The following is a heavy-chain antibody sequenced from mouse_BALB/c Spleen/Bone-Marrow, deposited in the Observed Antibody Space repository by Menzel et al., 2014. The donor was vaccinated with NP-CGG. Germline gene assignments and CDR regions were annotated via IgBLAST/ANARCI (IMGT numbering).Heavy chain of an antibody. CDR1: AYTFTSYW. CDR2: IDPSDSET. D-gene: IGHD2-3*01. J-gene: IGHJ2*01. Sequence: VQLQQSGAELVKPGAPVKLSCKASAYTFTSYWMNWVKQRPGRGLEWIGRIDPSDSETHYNQNFKDKATLTVDRSSSTPFIHLSSLTSGDSSFYYCAYENTEIYFFNYGGQAPTPPFS. CDR3: AYENTEIYFFNY. V-gene: IGHV1-69*02.